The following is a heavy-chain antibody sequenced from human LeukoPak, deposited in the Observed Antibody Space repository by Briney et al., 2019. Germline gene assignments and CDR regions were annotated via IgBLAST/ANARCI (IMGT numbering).Heavy chain of an antibody. CDR3: ARDRGHYGMDV. J-gene: IGHJ6*04. Sequence: GGSLRLSCAASGFTFSSYWMSWVRQAPGKGLEWVSSISSSSSYIYYADSVKGRFTISRDNAKNSLYLQMNSLRAEDTAVYYCARDRGHYGMDVWGKGTTVTVSS. CDR2: ISSSSSYI. V-gene: IGHV3-21*01. CDR1: GFTFSSYW.